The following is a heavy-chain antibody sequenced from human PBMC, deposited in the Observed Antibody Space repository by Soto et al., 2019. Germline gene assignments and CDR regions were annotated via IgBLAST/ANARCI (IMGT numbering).Heavy chain of an antibody. Sequence: GGSLRLSCAASGFTFSSYSMNWVRQAPGKGLEWVSYISSSSRTTYYADSVRGRFTISRDNAKNSLYLQMNSLRDEDTAVYYCARHSITVAGSDYWGQGTLVTVSS. CDR3: ARHSITVAGSDY. J-gene: IGHJ4*02. CDR1: GFTFSSYS. D-gene: IGHD6-19*01. CDR2: ISSSSRTT. V-gene: IGHV3-48*02.